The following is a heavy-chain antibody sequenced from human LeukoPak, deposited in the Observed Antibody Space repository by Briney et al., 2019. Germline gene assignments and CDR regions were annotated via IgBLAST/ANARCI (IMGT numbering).Heavy chain of an antibody. Sequence: GGSLRLSCAASGFTFSGLAMTWVHQAPGKGLEWVSTISASGPYYADSVKGRFTISRDNSNNTLFLQMNSLRADDTAVYYCALDRGYSSGTRAWGQGTLVTVSS. CDR3: ALDRGYSSGTRA. V-gene: IGHV3-23*01. J-gene: IGHJ5*02. D-gene: IGHD5-18*01. CDR2: ISASGP. CDR1: GFTFSGLA.